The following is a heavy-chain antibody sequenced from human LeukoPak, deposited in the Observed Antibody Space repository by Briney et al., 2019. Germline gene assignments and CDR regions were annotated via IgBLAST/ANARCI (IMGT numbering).Heavy chain of an antibody. Sequence: GGSLRLSCAASGFTFSTYWMNWVRQAPGKGLEWVANIKQDGSEKYYVDSVKGRFTLSRDNSKNTLYLQMNSLRAEDTAVYYCAREAPYYFDYWGQGTLVTVSS. J-gene: IGHJ4*02. V-gene: IGHV3-7*01. CDR1: GFTFSTYW. CDR2: IKQDGSEK. CDR3: AREAPYYFDY.